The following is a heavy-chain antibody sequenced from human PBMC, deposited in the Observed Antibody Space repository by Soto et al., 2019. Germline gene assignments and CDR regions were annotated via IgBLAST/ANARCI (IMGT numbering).Heavy chain of an antibody. CDR3: ARFYYDYVWGSYRFNWFDP. CDR1: GGTFSSYA. CDR2: IIPIFGTA. Sequence: SVKVSCKASGGTFSSYAISWVRQAPGQGLEWMGGIIPIFGTANYAQKFQGRVTITADESTSTAYMELSSLRSEDTAAYYCARFYYDYVWGSYRFNWFDPWGQGTLVTVPQ. V-gene: IGHV1-69*13. D-gene: IGHD3-16*02. J-gene: IGHJ5*02.